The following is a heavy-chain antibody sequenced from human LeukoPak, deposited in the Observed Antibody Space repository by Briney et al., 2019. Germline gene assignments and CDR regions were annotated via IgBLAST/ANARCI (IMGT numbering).Heavy chain of an antibody. CDR1: GFTFSSYG. CDR3: AASKTGYSSGWYTYYIDY. D-gene: IGHD6-19*01. J-gene: IGHJ4*02. V-gene: IGHV3-33*01. CDR2: IWYDGGNK. Sequence: GGSLRLSCAASGFTFSSYGMHWVRQAPGKGLEWVAVIWYDGGNKYYADSVKGRFTISRDNSKNTLYLQMNSLRAEDTAVYYCAASKTGYSSGWYTYYIDYWGQGTLVTVSS.